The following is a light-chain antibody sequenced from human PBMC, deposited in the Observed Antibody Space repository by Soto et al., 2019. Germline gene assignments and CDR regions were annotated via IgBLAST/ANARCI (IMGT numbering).Light chain of an antibody. CDR3: IQHNTYTWT. J-gene: IGKJ1*01. V-gene: IGKV1-17*01. CDR1: QGVRND. CDR2: DAS. Sequence: DIQSTHSPSSLSAFASDRATMTFRSSQGVRNDLGWYQQKPGKAPKRLIYDASSLQSGVPSRFSGSGSGTEFTLTISSLQPEDFATYYCIQHNTYTWTFGQGTQVDIK.